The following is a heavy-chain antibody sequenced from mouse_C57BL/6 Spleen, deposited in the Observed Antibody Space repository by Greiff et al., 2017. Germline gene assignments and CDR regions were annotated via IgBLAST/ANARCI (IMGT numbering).Heavy chain of an antibody. CDR2: ISNGGGST. D-gene: IGHD4-1*01. Sequence: EVMLVESGGGLVQPGGSLKLSCAASGFTFSDYYMYWVRQTPEKRLEWVAYISNGGGSTYYPDTVKGRFTISIDTAKNPLYLQMSRLKSEDTDMSYCARGDLGRGFDYWGQGTTLTGSS. J-gene: IGHJ2*01. CDR1: GFTFSDYY. CDR3: ARGDLGRGFDY. V-gene: IGHV5-12*01.